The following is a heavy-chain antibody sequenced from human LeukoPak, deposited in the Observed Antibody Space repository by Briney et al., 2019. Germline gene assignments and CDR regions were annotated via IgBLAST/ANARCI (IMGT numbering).Heavy chain of an antibody. Sequence: SETLSLTCAVYGGSFSGYYWSWIRQPPGKGLEWIGEINHSGSTNYNPSHKSRVTISVDTSKNQFSLKLSSVTAADTAVYYCARVVGDYYGSGSYWFDYWGQGTLVTVSS. D-gene: IGHD3-10*01. CDR2: INHSGST. J-gene: IGHJ4*02. V-gene: IGHV4-34*01. CDR3: ARVVGDYYGSGSYWFDY. CDR1: GGSFSGYY.